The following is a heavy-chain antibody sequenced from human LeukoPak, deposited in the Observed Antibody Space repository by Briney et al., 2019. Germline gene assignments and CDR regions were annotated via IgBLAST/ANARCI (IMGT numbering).Heavy chain of an antibody. CDR3: AREVGEYCGGDCPFQH. J-gene: IGHJ1*01. CDR2: INSNSGGT. CDR1: GYTFTTYH. V-gene: IGHV1-2*02. D-gene: IGHD2-21*02. Sequence: ASVKVSCKASGYTFTTYHMHWVRQAPGQGLEWMGRINSNSGGTNYAQKFQGRVTMTRDTSISTAYMELSRLRSDDTAVYYCAREVGEYCGGDCPFQHWGQGTLVTVSS.